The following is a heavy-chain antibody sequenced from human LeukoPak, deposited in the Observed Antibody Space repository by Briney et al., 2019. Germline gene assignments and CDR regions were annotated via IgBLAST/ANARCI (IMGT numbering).Heavy chain of an antibody. J-gene: IGHJ3*02. CDR1: GYIFSIYA. Sequence: ASVKVSCKASGYIFSIYAMIWVRQAPGQGLEWMGWINTNTGNPTYAQGFTGRFVFSLDTSVSTAYLQISSLKAEDTAVYYCAREYYYDSSGQADAFDTWGQGTMVTVSS. CDR2: INTNTGNP. D-gene: IGHD3-22*01. V-gene: IGHV7-4-1*02. CDR3: AREYYYDSSGQADAFDT.